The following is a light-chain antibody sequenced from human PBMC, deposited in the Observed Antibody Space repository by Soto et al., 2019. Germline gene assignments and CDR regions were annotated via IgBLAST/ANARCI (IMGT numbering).Light chain of an antibody. CDR2: GAS. J-gene: IGKJ1*01. CDR1: QSVSSN. Sequence: ESVLTQSPATLSLSPGERATLSCRASQSVSSNLAWYQQKPGQAPRLLIYGASTRATGIPARFSGSGSGTEFTLTISSLQSEDFAVYYCRQYNNWPPETFGQGTTVDIK. V-gene: IGKV3-15*01. CDR3: RQYNNWPPET.